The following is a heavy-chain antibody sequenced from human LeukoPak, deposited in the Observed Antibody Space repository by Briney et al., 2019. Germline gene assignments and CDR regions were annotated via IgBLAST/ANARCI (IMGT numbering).Heavy chain of an antibody. CDR1: GYSFTSYW. CDR3: ARRAYNYDRSGYFYYFDY. V-gene: IGHV5-51*01. D-gene: IGHD3-22*01. Sequence: GESLRISCKGSGYSFTSYWIGWVRQMPGKGLEWMGIIYPGDSDTRYSPSFQGQVTISADKSISTAYLQWSSLKASDSAMYYCARRAYNYDRSGYFYYFDYWGQGTLVTVSS. CDR2: IYPGDSDT. J-gene: IGHJ4*02.